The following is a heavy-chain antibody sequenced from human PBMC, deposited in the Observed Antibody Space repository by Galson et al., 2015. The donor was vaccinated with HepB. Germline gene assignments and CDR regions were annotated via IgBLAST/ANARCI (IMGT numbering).Heavy chain of an antibody. Sequence: SLRLSCAASGFSFNTYGMHWFRQAPGKGLEWVAITSFDGRNKYYAGSVKGRFTISRDNAKNTLYLQTNSLRPEDTAVYYCAKDSGFKFASGELPDYWGQGTLVTVSS. CDR1: GFSFNTYG. CDR2: TSFDGRNK. J-gene: IGHJ4*02. CDR3: AKDSGFKFASGELPDY. V-gene: IGHV3-30*18. D-gene: IGHD3-16*01.